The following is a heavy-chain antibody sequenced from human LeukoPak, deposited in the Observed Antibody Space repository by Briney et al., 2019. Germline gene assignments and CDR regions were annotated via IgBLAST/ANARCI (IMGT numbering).Heavy chain of an antibody. D-gene: IGHD3-22*01. J-gene: IGHJ4*02. CDR1: GFTFSDYW. Sequence: PGGSLRLSCTASGFTFSDYWMSWVRQVPGKGLMWVSRINGHGNIITYEQSVKGRFIISRDNAKSTLHLQMNSLRDDDTAVYYCTRGTSQYYDGSGYYAYFDNWGQGTVVTVSS. CDR3: TRGTSQYYDGSGYYAYFDN. CDR2: INGHGNII. V-gene: IGHV3-74*03.